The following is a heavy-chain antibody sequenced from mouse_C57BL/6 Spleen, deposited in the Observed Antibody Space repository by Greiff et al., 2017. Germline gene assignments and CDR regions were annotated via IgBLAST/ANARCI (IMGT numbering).Heavy chain of an antibody. V-gene: IGHV5-6*01. J-gene: IGHJ3*01. CDR1: GFTFSSYG. CDR3: AKHGFAY. Sequence: EVHLVESGGDLVKPGGSLKLSCAASGFTFSSYGMSWVRQTPDKRLEWVATISSGGSYTYYPDSVKGRFTISRDNSKNTLYLQMSSLKSGDTAMYYCAKHGFAYWGQGTLVTVSA. CDR2: ISSGGSYT.